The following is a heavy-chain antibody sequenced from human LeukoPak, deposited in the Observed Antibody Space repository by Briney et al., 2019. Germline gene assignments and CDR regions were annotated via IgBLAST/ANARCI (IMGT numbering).Heavy chain of an antibody. V-gene: IGHV3-23*01. CDR1: GFTFSSFS. D-gene: IGHD6-13*01. CDR3: AKDARRTSGWYFFDY. CDR2: LSGRTGNT. Sequence: GGSLRLSCAASGFTFSSFSMSWVRQTPGKGLEWVSTLSGRTGNTYYADSVKGRFTVSRDNSKNTLYLQMNSPRAEDTAVYYCAKDARRTSGWYFFDYWGQGTLVTVSS. J-gene: IGHJ4*02.